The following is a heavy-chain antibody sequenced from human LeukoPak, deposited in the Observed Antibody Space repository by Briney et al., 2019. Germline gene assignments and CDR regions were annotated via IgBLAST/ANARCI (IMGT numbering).Heavy chain of an antibody. CDR3: ARDASRSSGWYPVDY. CDR2: IIPILGIA. J-gene: IGHJ4*02. Sequence: GASVKVSCKASGGTFSSYAISWVRQAPGQGLEWVGRIIPILGIANYAQKFQGGVTITADKSTSTAYMELSSLRSEDTAVYYCARDASRSSGWYPVDYWGQGTLVTVSS. CDR1: GGTFSSYA. V-gene: IGHV1-69*04. D-gene: IGHD6-19*01.